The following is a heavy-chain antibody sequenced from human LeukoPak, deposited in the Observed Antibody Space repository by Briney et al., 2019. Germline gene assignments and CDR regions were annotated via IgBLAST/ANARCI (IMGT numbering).Heavy chain of an antibody. V-gene: IGHV3-21*01. J-gene: IGHJ4*02. CDR2: ISSSSTYI. D-gene: IGHD6-19*01. CDR1: GFTFRTYT. CDR3: ATDPNSGPSY. Sequence: PGGSLRLSCAASGFTFRTYTMDWVRQAPGKGLEWVSSISSSSTYIYYADSVKGRFTISRDNAKNSLFLQMNSLRAEDTAVYFCATDPNSGPSYWGQGSLVTVSS.